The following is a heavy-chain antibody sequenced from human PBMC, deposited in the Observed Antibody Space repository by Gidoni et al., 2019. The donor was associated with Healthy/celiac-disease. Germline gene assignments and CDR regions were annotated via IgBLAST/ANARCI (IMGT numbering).Heavy chain of an antibody. J-gene: IGHJ3*02. CDR3: ARETPPYYYDSSGSDAFDI. CDR2: IYYSGST. V-gene: IGHV4-30-4*01. Sequence: QVQLQESGPGLLKPSQTLSLTCTVSGGSISSGDYYWSWIRQPPGKGLEWIGYIYYSGSTYYNPSLKSRVTISVDTSKNQFSLKLSSVTAADTAVYYCARETPPYYYDSSGSDAFDIWGQGTMVTVSS. D-gene: IGHD3-22*01. CDR1: GGSISSGDYY.